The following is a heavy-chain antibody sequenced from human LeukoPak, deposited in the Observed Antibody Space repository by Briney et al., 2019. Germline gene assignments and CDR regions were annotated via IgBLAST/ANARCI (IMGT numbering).Heavy chain of an antibody. CDR3: ASLPGGSSGWQFDP. CDR1: GGSISSYY. D-gene: IGHD6-19*01. Sequence: PSETLSLTCTVSGGSISSYYWSWIRQPPGKGLGWIGYIYYSGSTNYNPSLKSRVTISVDTSKNQFSLKLSSVTAADTAVYYCASLPGGSSGWQFDPWGQGTLVTVSS. J-gene: IGHJ5*02. V-gene: IGHV4-59*01. CDR2: IYYSGST.